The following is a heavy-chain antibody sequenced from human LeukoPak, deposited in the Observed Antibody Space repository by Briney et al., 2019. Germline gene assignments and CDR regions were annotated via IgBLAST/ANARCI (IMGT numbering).Heavy chain of an antibody. V-gene: IGHV1-46*01. CDR1: GYTFTSYY. D-gene: IGHD6-19*01. J-gene: IGHJ4*02. CDR2: INPSGGST. CDR3: ARVGYSSGWYAHFDY. Sequence: ASVKVSCKASGYTFTSYYMHWVRQAPGQGLEWMGIINPSGGSTSYAQKFQGRVTMTRDTSTSTVYMELSSLRSEDTAVYCCARVGYSSGWYAHFDYWGQGTLVTVSS.